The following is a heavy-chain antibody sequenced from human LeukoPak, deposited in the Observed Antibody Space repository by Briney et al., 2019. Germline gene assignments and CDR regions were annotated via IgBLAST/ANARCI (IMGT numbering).Heavy chain of an antibody. D-gene: IGHD2-15*01. J-gene: IGHJ5*01. Sequence: GGSLRLSCAASGFTFSSYSMNWVRQAPGKGLEWVSSISSSSSYIYYADSLKGRFTISRDNAKKSVYLQMNSLRAEDTAVYYCARGTLDAATPFDSWGQGTLVTVSS. CDR3: ARGTLDAATPFDS. CDR1: GFTFSSYS. CDR2: ISSSSSYI. V-gene: IGHV3-21*01.